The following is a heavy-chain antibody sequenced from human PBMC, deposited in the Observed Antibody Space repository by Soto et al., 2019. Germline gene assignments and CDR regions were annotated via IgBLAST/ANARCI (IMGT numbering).Heavy chain of an antibody. V-gene: IGHV4-30-2*01. CDR3: ARQGRSGDPDYDILTGPLPYYYYGMDV. CDR1: GGSISSGGYS. Sequence: PSETLSLTCAVSGGSISSGGYSWSWIRQPPGKGLEWIGYIYHSGSTYYNPSPKSRVTISVDRSKNQFSLKLSSVTAADTAVYYCARQGRSGDPDYDILTGPLPYYYYGMDVWGQGTTVTVSS. CDR2: IYHSGST. J-gene: IGHJ6*02. D-gene: IGHD3-9*01.